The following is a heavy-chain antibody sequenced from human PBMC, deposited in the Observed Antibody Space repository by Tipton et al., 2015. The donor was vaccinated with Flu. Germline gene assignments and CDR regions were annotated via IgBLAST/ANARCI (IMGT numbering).Heavy chain of an antibody. CDR1: GYSFTSYW. V-gene: IGHV5-51*03. CDR3: ARLKLSITMVRGVIGYYYYGMDV. J-gene: IGHJ6*02. D-gene: IGHD3-10*01. Sequence: VQLVQSGAEVKKPGESLKISCKGSGYSFTSYWIGWVRQMPGKGLEWMGIIYPGDSDTRYSPSFQGQVTISADKSISTAYLQWSRLKASDTAMYYCARLKLSITMVRGVIGYYYYGMDVGGQGTTVTVSS. CDR2: IYPGDSDT.